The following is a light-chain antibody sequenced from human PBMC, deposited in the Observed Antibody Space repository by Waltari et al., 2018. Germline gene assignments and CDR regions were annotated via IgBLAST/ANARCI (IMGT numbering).Light chain of an antibody. CDR1: TIDVVGYNF. J-gene: IGLJ2*01. CDR2: DVS. V-gene: IGLV2-14*01. CDR3: SSQSSNDVVL. Sequence: SALTHPASVSGSPDRSVTIFSVGTTIDVVGYNFVSWYQEHPGQAPRVIIYDVSDRPSGVSDRFSGSKSGNTASLTISGLQAEDEADYYCSSQSSNDVVLFGGGTKLTVL.